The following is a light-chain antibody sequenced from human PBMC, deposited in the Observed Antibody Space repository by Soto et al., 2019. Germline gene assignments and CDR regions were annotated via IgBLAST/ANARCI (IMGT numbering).Light chain of an antibody. J-gene: IGKJ4*01. V-gene: IGKV3-11*01. CDR1: QSVSIN. CDR2: DAS. Sequence: EIVLTQSPATLSLSPGEIATLYFSASQSVSINLAWYQQKPGQAPRLLIYDASNRPTGIPARFTGSGSGTDFNLTISSLEPEDFAVYYCQQRSSWPPITFGGGTKVDIK. CDR3: QQRSSWPPIT.